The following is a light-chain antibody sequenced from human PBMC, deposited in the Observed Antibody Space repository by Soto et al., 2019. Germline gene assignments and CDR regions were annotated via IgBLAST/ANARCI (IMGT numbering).Light chain of an antibody. CDR2: EVS. CDR1: SSDVGAYTS. Sequence: QSALTQPASVSGSPGQSITISCTGTSSDVGAYTSVSWYQQHPGKAPKLIIYEVSNRPPGVSTRFSGSKSASTASLTISGLXAEDEAHYYCSSYTSDNRDCVFATGTKVTVL. J-gene: IGLJ1*01. V-gene: IGLV2-14*01. CDR3: SSYTSDNRDCV.